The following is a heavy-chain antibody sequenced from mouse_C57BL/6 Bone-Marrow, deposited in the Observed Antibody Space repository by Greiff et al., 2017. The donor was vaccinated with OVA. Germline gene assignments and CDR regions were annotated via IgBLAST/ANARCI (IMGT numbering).Heavy chain of an antibody. CDR2: IRNKANGYTT. V-gene: IGHV7-3*01. D-gene: IGHD2-4*01. CDR1: GFTFTDYY. Sequence: EVKVEESGGGLVQPGGSLSLSCAASGFTFTDYYMSWVRQPPGKALEWLGFIRNKANGYTTEYSASVKGRFTISRDNSQSILYLQMNALRAEDSATYYCARLGDYGSSYFDYWGQGTTLTVSS. J-gene: IGHJ2*01. CDR3: ARLGDYGSSYFDY.